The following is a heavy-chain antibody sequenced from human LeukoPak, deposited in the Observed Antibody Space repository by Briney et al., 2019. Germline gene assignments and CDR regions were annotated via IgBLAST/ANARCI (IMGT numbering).Heavy chain of an antibody. CDR2: IKQDGSEK. J-gene: IGHJ4*02. V-gene: IGHV3-7*01. D-gene: IGHD3-3*01. CDR3: ERDYPYYDFWSGYGPTAYVDY. CDR1: GFTFSSYW. Sequence: PGGSLRLSCAASGFTFSSYWMSWVRQAPGKGLEWVANIKQDGSEKYYVDSVKGRFTISRDNAKNSLYLQMNSLRAEDTAVYYCERDYPYYDFWSGYGPTAYVDYWGQGTLVTVSS.